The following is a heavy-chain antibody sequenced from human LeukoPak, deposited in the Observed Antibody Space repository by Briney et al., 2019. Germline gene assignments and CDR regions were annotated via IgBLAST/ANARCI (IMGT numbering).Heavy chain of an antibody. D-gene: IGHD3-9*01. J-gene: IGHJ4*02. V-gene: IGHV1-2*02. CDR2: INPNSGDT. CDR3: ARDWRYSNFDY. CDR1: GYTFTGYY. Sequence: GASVKVSCKASGYTFTGYYIHWVRQDPGQGPEWMGWINPNSGDTNYAQKFQGSVTMTRDTSISTAYMELSGLRSDDKAVYYCARDWRYSNFDYWGQGTLVTVSS.